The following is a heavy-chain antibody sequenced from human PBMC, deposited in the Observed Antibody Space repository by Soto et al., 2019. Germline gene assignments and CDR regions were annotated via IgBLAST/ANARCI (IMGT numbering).Heavy chain of an antibody. J-gene: IGHJ6*02. Sequence: QVQLQESGPGLVKPSQTLSLTCTVSGGSISSGDYYWSWIRQPPGKGLEWIGYIYYSGSTYYNPYLKSRVTISVDTSNNQFSLKLSSVTAADTAVYYCARGKSSIVVVVAANYYYGMDVWGQGTTVTVSS. CDR3: ARGKSSIVVVVAANYYYGMDV. V-gene: IGHV4-30-4*01. CDR1: GGSISSGDYY. CDR2: IYYSGST. D-gene: IGHD2-15*01.